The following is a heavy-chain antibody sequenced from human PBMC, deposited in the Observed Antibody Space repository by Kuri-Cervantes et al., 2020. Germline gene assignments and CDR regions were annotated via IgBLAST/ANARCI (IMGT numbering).Heavy chain of an antibody. CDR3: AFGTTPYHYYYMDV. Sequence: GGSLRLSCAASGFTFSDYYMSWIRQAPGKGLEWLSYISSSGSTIYYADSVKGRFTISRDNAKNSLYLQMNSLRAEDTALYSCAFGTTPYHYYYMDVRGNGTTVTVSS. J-gene: IGHJ6*03. CDR1: GFTFSDYY. V-gene: IGHV3-11*04. D-gene: IGHD1-7*01. CDR2: ISSSGSTI.